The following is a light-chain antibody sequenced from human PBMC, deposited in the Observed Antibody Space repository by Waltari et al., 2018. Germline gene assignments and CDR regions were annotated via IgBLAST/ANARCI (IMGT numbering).Light chain of an antibody. Sequence: EIVLTQSPGTLSLSPGERATLSCRASQSVGKSLAWYQQKSGQAPRLLIYDASTRATGSPDSFSASGFWSDFSLTISRLEPEDFAVYYCQKYVRLPVTFGQGTKVEIK. J-gene: IGKJ1*01. CDR1: QSVGKS. CDR2: DAS. CDR3: QKYVRLPVT. V-gene: IGKV3-20*01.